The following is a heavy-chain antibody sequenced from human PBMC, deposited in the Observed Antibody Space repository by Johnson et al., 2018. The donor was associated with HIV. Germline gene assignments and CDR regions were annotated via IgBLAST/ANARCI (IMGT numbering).Heavy chain of an antibody. J-gene: IGHJ3*02. CDR2: ISYDGVNK. D-gene: IGHD6-6*01. V-gene: IGHV3-30*04. CDR3: ARASVSSPRYSSSSDDAFDI. CDR1: QFSFSTYT. Sequence: VQLVASGGGVVPPGRSLRLSYAASQFSFSTYTLHWVRQAPGEGLEWVAVISYDGVNKYYADSVKGRFTISRDNSKNTLYLQMNSLRAEDTAVYYCARASVSSPRYSSSSDDAFDIWGQGTMVTVSS.